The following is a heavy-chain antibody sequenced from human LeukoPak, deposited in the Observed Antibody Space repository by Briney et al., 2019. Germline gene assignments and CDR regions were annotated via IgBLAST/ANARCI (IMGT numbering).Heavy chain of an antibody. V-gene: IGHV5-51*01. CDR3: ARHVYSSSWYVSNWFDP. D-gene: IGHD6-13*01. J-gene: IGHJ5*02. CDR2: IYPGDSDT. Sequence: GESLKISCKGSGYSFTSYWIGWVRQMPGKGLEWMGIIYPGDSDTRYSPSFQGQVTISVDKSISTAYLQWSSLKASDTAMYYCARHVYSSSWYVSNWFDPWGQGTLVTVSS. CDR1: GYSFTSYW.